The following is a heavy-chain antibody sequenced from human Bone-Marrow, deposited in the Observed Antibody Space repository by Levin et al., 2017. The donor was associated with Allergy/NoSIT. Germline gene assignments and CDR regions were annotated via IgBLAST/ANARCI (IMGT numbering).Heavy chain of an antibody. D-gene: IGHD4/OR15-4a*01. Sequence: PGGSLRLSCAASGFTFSSYVMNWVRQAPGKGLEWLAAVSYDGSNTYYADSVKGRFSVSRDNSKNTLSLQMYNLRPEDTAVYYCARGAWMLTIMVHSDYWGQGTLVTVSS. V-gene: IGHV3-30*03. CDR2: VSYDGSNT. J-gene: IGHJ4*02. CDR3: ARGAWMLTIMVHSDY. CDR1: GFTFSSYV.